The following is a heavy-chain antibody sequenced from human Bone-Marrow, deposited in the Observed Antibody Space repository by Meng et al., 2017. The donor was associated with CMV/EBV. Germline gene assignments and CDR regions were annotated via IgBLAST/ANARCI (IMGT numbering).Heavy chain of an antibody. Sequence: GSLRLSCAVYGGSFSGHYWNWIRQPPGRDLEWIGEINHSGSTKYNPSLQSRVTLSVDTSKNQFSLKLNSVTAADTAVYYCARGSFCSSANCYRAFYSWGQGTLVTVSS. CDR3: ARGSFCSSANCYRAFYS. J-gene: IGHJ4*02. V-gene: IGHV4-34*01. D-gene: IGHD2-2*01. CDR1: GGSFSGHY. CDR2: INHSGST.